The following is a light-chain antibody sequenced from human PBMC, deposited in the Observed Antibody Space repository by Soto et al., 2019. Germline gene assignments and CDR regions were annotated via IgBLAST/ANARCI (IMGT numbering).Light chain of an antibody. V-gene: IGKV1-5*03. CDR2: KAS. CDR3: QQYNTYPWT. Sequence: DIQMTQSPATLSASVGDRVTITCRASQTLNNWLAWYQQKPGKAPHLLIYKASSLERGIPSRFSGSESGTEFTLTISSLQPDDFATYYCQQYNTYPWTFGQGTKVEIK. CDR1: QTLNNW. J-gene: IGKJ1*01.